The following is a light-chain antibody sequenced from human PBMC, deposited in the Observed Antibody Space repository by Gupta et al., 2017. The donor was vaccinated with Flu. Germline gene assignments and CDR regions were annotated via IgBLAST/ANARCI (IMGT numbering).Light chain of an antibody. CDR3: RQATYWPRT. CDR1: QALVYSDGTIY. Sequence: DVTVTQSPLFLPVLLGQAASISCNTSQALVYSDGTIYFNWFQQRPGQSPRRLVYKVSKRDSGVPDRFSGSGSGSHFTLKISGVEAEDVGIYYCRQATYWPRTFGQGTRVEI. J-gene: IGKJ1*01. CDR2: KVS. V-gene: IGKV2-30*01.